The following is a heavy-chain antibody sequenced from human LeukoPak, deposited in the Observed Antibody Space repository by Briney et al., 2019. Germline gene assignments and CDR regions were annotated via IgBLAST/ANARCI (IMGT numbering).Heavy chain of an antibody. CDR1: GGSISSGGYS. CDR3: ARGGYSSSWYYFDY. V-gene: IGHV4-30-2*01. CDR2: IYHSGST. Sequence: SETLSLTCAVSGGSISSGGYSWSWIRQPPGKGLEWIGYIYHSGSTYYNPSLKSRVTISVDRSKNQFSLKLSSVTAADTAVYYCARGGYSSSWYYFDYWGQGTLVTVSP. D-gene: IGHD6-13*01. J-gene: IGHJ4*02.